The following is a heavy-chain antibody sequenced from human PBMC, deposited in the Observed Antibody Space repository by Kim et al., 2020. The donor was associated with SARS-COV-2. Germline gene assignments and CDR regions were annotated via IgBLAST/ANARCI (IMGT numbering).Heavy chain of an antibody. V-gene: IGHV1-46*01. D-gene: IGHD2-21*01. J-gene: IGHJ4*02. Sequence: GSTSYAQKFQGRVTMTRDTSKSKVYMELSSMRYEYTAVYYCAREVWYFDYWGQGTLVTVSS. CDR2: GST. CDR3: AREVWYFDY.